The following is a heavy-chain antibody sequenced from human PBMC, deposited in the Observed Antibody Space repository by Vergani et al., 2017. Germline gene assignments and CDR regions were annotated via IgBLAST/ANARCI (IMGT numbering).Heavy chain of an antibody. CDR1: GGSFSGYY. Sequence: QVQLQQWGAGLLKPSETLSLTCAVYGGSFSGYYWSWIRQPPGKGLEWIGEINHSGSTNYNPSLTSRVTIPVDTSKNQFALKLSSVTAADTAVYYCARGQEGSYYDSGSLYGMDVWGQGTTVTVSS. CDR3: ARGQEGSYYDSGSLYGMDV. V-gene: IGHV4-34*01. CDR2: INHSGST. J-gene: IGHJ6*02. D-gene: IGHD3-10*01.